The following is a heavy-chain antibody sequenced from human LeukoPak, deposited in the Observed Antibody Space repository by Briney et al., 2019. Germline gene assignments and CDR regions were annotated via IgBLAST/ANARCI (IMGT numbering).Heavy chain of an antibody. CDR2: INPSGGST. Sequence: ASVKVSCKASGYTFTSYYMHWVRQAPGRGLEWMGIINPSGGSTSYAQKFQGRVTMTRDMSTSTVYMELSSLRSEDTAVYYCAREVVVAATIDYWGQGTLVTVSS. J-gene: IGHJ4*02. V-gene: IGHV1-46*01. CDR3: AREVVVAATIDY. D-gene: IGHD2-15*01. CDR1: GYTFTSYY.